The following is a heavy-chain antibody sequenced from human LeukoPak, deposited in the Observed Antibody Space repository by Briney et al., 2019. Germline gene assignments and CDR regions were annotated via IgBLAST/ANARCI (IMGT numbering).Heavy chain of an antibody. CDR2: SIPIFGTA. V-gene: IGHV1-69*05. J-gene: IGHJ3*02. D-gene: IGHD2-2*01. Sequence: SVKVSCKASGGTFSSYSISWVRQAPGQGPEWMGGSIPIFGTANYAQKFQGRVTITTDESTSTAYMELSSLRSEDTAVYYCAKDLRSEVVVPAARDAFDIWGQGTMVTVSS. CDR1: GGTFSSYS. CDR3: AKDLRSEVVVPAARDAFDI.